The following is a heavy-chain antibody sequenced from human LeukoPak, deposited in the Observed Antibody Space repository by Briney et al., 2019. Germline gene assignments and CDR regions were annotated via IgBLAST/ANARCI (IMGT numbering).Heavy chain of an antibody. CDR3: AKDSGSSWWRDERAFDY. D-gene: IGHD6-13*01. CDR1: GFTFSSYG. V-gene: IGHV3-30*02. Sequence: GGSLRLSCAASGFTFSSYGMHWVRQAPGRGLEWVAFIRYDGSNKYYADSVKGRFTISRDNSKNTLYLQMNSLRAEDTAVYYCAKDSGSSWWRDERAFDYWGQGTLVTVSS. CDR2: IRYDGSNK. J-gene: IGHJ4*02.